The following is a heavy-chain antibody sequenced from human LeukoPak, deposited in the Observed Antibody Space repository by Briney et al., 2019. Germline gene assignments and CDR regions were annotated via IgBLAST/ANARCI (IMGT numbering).Heavy chain of an antibody. V-gene: IGHV4-39*02. CDR2: IYYSGST. CDR3: AREYYGDYYYYYYMDV. Sequence: SETLSLTCTVSGGSITSSNYYWGWIRQPPGKGLEWIGSIYYSGSTYYNSSLKSRVTISVDTSKNQFSLKLSSVTAADTAVYYCAREYYGDYYYYYYMDVWGKGTTVTVSS. CDR1: GGSITSSNYY. D-gene: IGHD4-17*01. J-gene: IGHJ6*03.